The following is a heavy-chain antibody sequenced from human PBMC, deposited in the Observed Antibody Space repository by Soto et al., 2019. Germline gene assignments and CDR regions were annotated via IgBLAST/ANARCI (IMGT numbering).Heavy chain of an antibody. CDR3: ARGRVFSCKIFYHYRHAV. Sequence: SETLSLTCTVSGGSISSYYWSWIRQPPGKGLEWIGYIYYSGSTNYNPSLKSRVTISVDTSKNQFSLKLSSVTAADTAVYYCARGRVFSCKIFYHYRHAVSAQRTTVPVSS. CDR2: IYYSGST. J-gene: IGHJ6*02. V-gene: IGHV4-59*01. D-gene: IGHD2-15*01. CDR1: GGSISSYY.